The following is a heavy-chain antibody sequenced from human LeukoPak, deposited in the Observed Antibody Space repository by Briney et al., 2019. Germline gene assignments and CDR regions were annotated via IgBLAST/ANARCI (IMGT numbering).Heavy chain of an antibody. Sequence: ASVKVSCKVSGYTLTELSMHWVRQAPGKGLEWMGGFDPEDGETIYAQKFQGRVTMTEDTSTDTAYMELSSLRSEDTAVYYCASQLFLFGEPQLSSSWGQGTLVTVSS. CDR1: GYTLTELS. D-gene: IGHD3-16*01. CDR2: FDPEDGET. J-gene: IGHJ5*02. V-gene: IGHV1-24*01. CDR3: ASQLFLFGEPQLSSS.